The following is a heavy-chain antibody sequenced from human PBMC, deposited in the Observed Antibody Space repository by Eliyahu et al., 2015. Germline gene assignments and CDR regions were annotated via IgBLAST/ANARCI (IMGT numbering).Heavy chain of an antibody. Sequence: ELQLVESGGGLVQPGGSLRLSCXASGFTLSXYWXHWVRQIPGKGLVWVARIKNDGSSTAYGDAVKGRFTISRDNAKNTLYLQMDSLRAEDTAVYYCARDTPDSIYGGGTDYAFDIWGQGTMVTVSS. CDR1: GFTLSXYW. D-gene: IGHD3-10*01. CDR3: ARDTPDSIYGGGTDYAFDI. CDR2: IKNDGSST. V-gene: IGHV3-74*01. J-gene: IGHJ3*02.